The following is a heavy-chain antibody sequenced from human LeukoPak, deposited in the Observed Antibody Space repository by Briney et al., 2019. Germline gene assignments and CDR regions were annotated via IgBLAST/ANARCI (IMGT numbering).Heavy chain of an antibody. J-gene: IGHJ5*02. CDR1: GGSISSYY. CDR2: IYYSGST. D-gene: IGHD1-26*01. CDR3: AREGATFDP. Sequence: SEILSLTCTVSGGSISSYYWSWIRQPPGKGLEWIGYIYYSGSTNYNPSLKSRVTISVDTSKNQFSLKLSSVTAADTAVYYCAREGATFDPWGQGTLVTVSS. V-gene: IGHV4-59*01.